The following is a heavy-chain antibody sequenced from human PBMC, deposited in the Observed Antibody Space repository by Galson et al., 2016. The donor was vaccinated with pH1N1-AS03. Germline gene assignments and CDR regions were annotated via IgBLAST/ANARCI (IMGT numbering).Heavy chain of an antibody. V-gene: IGHV4-38-2*01. CDR2: IPHSGNT. Sequence: SETLSLTCAVSGYSISSGFHWAWVRQPPSKGLEWIGTIPHSGNTYYNPSLTSPVTMSVDTSKNQFSLKLRSVTAADAAVYYCARFSVCYQFDYWGQGTLVTVSS. CDR3: ARFSVCYQFDY. D-gene: IGHD2-8*01. CDR1: GYSISSGFH. J-gene: IGHJ4*02.